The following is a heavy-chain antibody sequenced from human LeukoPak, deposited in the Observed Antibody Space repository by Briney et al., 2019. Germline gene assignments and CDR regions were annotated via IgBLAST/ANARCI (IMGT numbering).Heavy chain of an antibody. CDR2: ISSSSSTI. CDR1: GFTFSSYS. Sequence: GGSLRLSCAASGFTFSSYSMNWVRQAPGKGLEWVSYISSSSSTIYYADSVKGRFTISRDNAKNSLYLQMNSLRAEDTAVYYCARSAWTDYYDSSGPFDYWGQGTLVTVSS. D-gene: IGHD3-22*01. J-gene: IGHJ4*02. V-gene: IGHV3-48*04. CDR3: ARSAWTDYYDSSGPFDY.